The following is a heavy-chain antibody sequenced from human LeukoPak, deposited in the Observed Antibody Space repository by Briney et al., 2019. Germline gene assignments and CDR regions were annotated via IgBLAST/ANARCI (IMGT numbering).Heavy chain of an antibody. CDR2: FDPEDGET. V-gene: IGHV1-24*01. J-gene: IGHJ6*04. D-gene: IGHD2-2*01. CDR1: GYTLTELS. Sequence: ASVKVSCKVSGYTLTELSMHWVRQAPGKGLEWMGGFDPEDGETIYAQKFQSRVTMTEDTSTDTAYMELSSLRSEDTAVYYCATVVVVPAAIPKVDYYGMDVWGKGTTVTVSS. CDR3: ATVVVVPAAIPKVDYYGMDV.